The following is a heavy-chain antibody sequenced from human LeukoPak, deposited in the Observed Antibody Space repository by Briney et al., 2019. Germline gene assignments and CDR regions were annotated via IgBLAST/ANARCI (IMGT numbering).Heavy chain of an antibody. CDR1: GGSFSGYY. Sequence: SETLSLTCAVYGGSFSGYYWSLIRQPPGKGLEWIGEINHSGSTNYNPTLKSRVTISVDTSKNQFSLKLSSVTAADTAVYYCARVRNYYDSSGYYYGWYFDLWGRGTLVTVSS. J-gene: IGHJ2*01. CDR2: INHSGST. V-gene: IGHV4-34*01. D-gene: IGHD3-22*01. CDR3: ARVRNYYDSSGYYYGWYFDL.